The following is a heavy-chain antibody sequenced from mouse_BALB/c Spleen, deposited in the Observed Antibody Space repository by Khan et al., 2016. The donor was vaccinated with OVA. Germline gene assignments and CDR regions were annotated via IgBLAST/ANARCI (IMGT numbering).Heavy chain of an antibody. V-gene: IGHV3-2*02. Sequence: EVQLVESGPGLVKPSQSLSLTCTVTGYSITSAYAWNWIRQFPGDKLEWLGYITYSGSTNYNPSLKSRISITRDTSKNQFFLQLNSVTTEDTATYYCAGELQYLDYWGQGTTLTISS. CDR2: ITYSGST. D-gene: IGHD1-1*01. CDR1: GYSITSAYA. CDR3: AGELQYLDY. J-gene: IGHJ2*01.